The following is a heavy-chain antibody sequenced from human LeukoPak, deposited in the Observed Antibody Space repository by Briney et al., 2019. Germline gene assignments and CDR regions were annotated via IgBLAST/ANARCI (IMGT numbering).Heavy chain of an antibody. V-gene: IGHV3-23*01. CDR3: TKEKKVVVVPTAIFDY. CDR1: GFTFSSYA. J-gene: IGHJ4*02. Sequence: GGSLRLSCAASGFTFSSYAMSWVRQAPGKGLEWVSTIIGSGGRTYYADSVKGRFTISRDNSKNALYLQMNSLTAEDAAMYFCTKEKKVVVVPTAIFDYWGRGALVTVSS. D-gene: IGHD2-2*01. CDR2: IIGSGGRT.